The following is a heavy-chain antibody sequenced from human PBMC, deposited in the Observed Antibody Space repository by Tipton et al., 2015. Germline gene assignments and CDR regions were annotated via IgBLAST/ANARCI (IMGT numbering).Heavy chain of an antibody. V-gene: IGHV4-34*01. CDR1: GGSFTGYY. J-gene: IGHJ6*02. CDR2: INHSGRT. D-gene: IGHD5-24*01. CDR3: ARDLEHGMDV. Sequence: TLSLTCAVYGGSFTGYYGTWIRQPPGKGLEWIGEINHSGRTDYTPSLKSRVTISVDTSKNQFSLKLSSVTAADTAVYYCARDLEHGMDVWGHGTTVTVSS.